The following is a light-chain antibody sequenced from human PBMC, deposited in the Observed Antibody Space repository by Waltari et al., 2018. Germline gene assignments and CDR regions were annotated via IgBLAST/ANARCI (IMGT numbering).Light chain of an antibody. CDR1: QSISNW. J-gene: IGKJ4*01. V-gene: IGKV1-5*03. CDR2: KAS. Sequence: DIQMTQSTSSLSASVGERVTNTCRASQSISNWLAWYQHKPGRAPKLLIYKASTLERGVPSTFSGSGSGTEFTLIISSLQPDDFATYYCQQYNSYPLSFGGGTRVEIK. CDR3: QQYNSYPLS.